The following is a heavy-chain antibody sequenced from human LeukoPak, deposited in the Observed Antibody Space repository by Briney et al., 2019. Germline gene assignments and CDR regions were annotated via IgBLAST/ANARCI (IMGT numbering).Heavy chain of an antibody. CDR2: IIPILGIA. J-gene: IGHJ4*02. Sequence: ASLKVSCKASGGTFSSYAISWVRQAPGERLEWVGRIIPILGIANYAQKFQGRVTITADKSTSTAYMELSSLRSEDTDVYYCAREEEVRDGYNEGPYPFDYWGQGTLVTVSS. CDR3: AREEEVRDGYNEGPYPFDY. CDR1: GGTFSSYA. D-gene: IGHD5-24*01. V-gene: IGHV1-69*04.